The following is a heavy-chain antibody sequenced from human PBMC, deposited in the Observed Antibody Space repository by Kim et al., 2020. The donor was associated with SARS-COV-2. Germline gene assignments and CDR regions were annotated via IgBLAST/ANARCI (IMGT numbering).Heavy chain of an antibody. CDR3: TTGLLFVLRYFDWLSPDAFDI. J-gene: IGHJ3*02. CDR2: IKSKTDGGTT. Sequence: GGSLRLSCAASGFTFSNAWMSWVRQAPGKGLEWVGRIKSKTDGGTTDYAAPVKGRFTISRDDSKNTLYLQMNSLKTEDTAVYYCTTGLLFVLRYFDWLSPDAFDIWGQGTMVTVSS. CDR1: GFTFSNAW. V-gene: IGHV3-15*01. D-gene: IGHD3-9*01.